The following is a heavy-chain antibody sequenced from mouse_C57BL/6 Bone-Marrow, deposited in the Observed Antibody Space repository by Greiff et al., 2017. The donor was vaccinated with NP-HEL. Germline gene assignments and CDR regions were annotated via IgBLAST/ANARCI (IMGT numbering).Heavy chain of an antibody. CDR1: GYTFTSYW. V-gene: IGHV1-69*01. Sequence: QVQLQQSGAELVMPGASVKLSCKASGYTFTSYWMHWVKQRPGQGLEWIGEIDPSDSYTNYNQKFKGKSTLTVDKSSSTAYMQLSSLTSEDSAVYYCARGHDGYYPAWFAYWGQGTLVTVSA. CDR3: ARGHDGYYPAWFAY. CDR2: IDPSDSYT. D-gene: IGHD2-3*01. J-gene: IGHJ3*01.